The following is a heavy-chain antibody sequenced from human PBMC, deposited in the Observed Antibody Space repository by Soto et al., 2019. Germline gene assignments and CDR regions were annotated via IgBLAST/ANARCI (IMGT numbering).Heavy chain of an antibody. V-gene: IGHV1-69*01. J-gene: IGHJ4*02. CDR2: IIPIFGTA. CDR1: GGTFSSYA. Sequence: QVQLVQSGAEVKKPGSSVKVSCKASGGTFSSYAISWVRQAPGQGREWMGGIIPIFGTANYAQKFQGRDTINADEAKRTAYMELSSLRSEDTAVYYCARDRVVYGGKGFGYWGKGTLVTVAS. CDR3: ARDRVVYGGKGFGY. D-gene: IGHD2-15*01.